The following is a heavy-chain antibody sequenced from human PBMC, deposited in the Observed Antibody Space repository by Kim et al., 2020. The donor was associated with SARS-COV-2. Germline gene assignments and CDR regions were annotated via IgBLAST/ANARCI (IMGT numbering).Heavy chain of an antibody. V-gene: IGHV1-69*04. Sequence: SVKVSCKASGGTFSSYAISWVRQAPGQGLEWMGRIIPILGIANYAQKFQGRVTITADKSTSTAYMELSSLRSEDTAVYYCAFQEVRVDYGDYAIYYYYGMDVWGQGTTVTVSS. CDR2: IIPILGIA. J-gene: IGHJ6*02. D-gene: IGHD4-17*01. CDR1: GGTFSSYA. CDR3: AFQEVRVDYGDYAIYYYYGMDV.